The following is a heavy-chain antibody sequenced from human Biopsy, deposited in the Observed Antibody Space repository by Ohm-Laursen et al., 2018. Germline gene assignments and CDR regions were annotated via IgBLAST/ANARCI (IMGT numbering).Heavy chain of an antibody. CDR2: ITSSGGST. J-gene: IGHJ5*01. CDR1: GFTFSNYA. V-gene: IGHV3-23*01. D-gene: IGHD3-9*01. Sequence: SLRLSCAASGFTFSNYAMSWVRQALGEGLEWVSTITSSGGSTYFADSVKGRFTISRDNSKNRLYLQMNSLGGEDTAVYYCAKQGATILSSFDSWGQGTLVTVSS. CDR3: AKQGATILSSFDS.